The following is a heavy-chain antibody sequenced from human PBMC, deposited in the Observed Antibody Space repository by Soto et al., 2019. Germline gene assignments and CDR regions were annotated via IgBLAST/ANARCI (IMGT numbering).Heavy chain of an antibody. CDR1: GFTFSSYA. V-gene: IGHV3-23*01. Sequence: EVQLLESGGGLVQPGGSLRLSCAASGFTFSSYAMSWVRQAPGKGLEWVSAISGSGGSTYYADSAKGRFTISRDNSKNTLYMQMNSLRAEDTAVYYCAKDGGYSYGYSPRYYYGMDVWGQGTTVTVSS. CDR2: ISGSGGST. CDR3: AKDGGYSYGYSPRYYYGMDV. J-gene: IGHJ6*02. D-gene: IGHD5-18*01.